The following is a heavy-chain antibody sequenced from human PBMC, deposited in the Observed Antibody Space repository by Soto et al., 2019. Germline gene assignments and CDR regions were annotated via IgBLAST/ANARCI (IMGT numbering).Heavy chain of an antibody. CDR3: GRVVEGATRHTDLDS. J-gene: IGHJ5*01. V-gene: IGHV4-39*01. CDR2: VYYSGGA. CDR1: GVSIHNSHSF. Sequence: KPSETLSLTCTVSGVSIHNSHSFWGWIRQPPGKVLEFIGTVYYSGGAHYNSSLKSRVTISVDTANNQVSLRMRSLTAADTAVYYCGRVVEGATRHTDLDSWGQGTLVTVSS. D-gene: IGHD2-21*01.